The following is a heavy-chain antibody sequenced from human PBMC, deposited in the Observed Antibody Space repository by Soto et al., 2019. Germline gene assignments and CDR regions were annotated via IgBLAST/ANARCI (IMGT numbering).Heavy chain of an antibody. V-gene: IGHV3-23*01. CDR3: AKHTITARPRVYYFDY. CDR2: ISGSGGST. J-gene: IGHJ4*02. CDR1: GFTFSSYA. D-gene: IGHD6-13*01. Sequence: GGSLRLSCAASGFTFSSYAMSWVRQAPGKGLEWVSAISGSGGSTYYADSVKGRFTISRDNSKNTLYLQMNSLRAEDTAVYYCAKHTITARPRVYYFDYWGQGTLVTVSS.